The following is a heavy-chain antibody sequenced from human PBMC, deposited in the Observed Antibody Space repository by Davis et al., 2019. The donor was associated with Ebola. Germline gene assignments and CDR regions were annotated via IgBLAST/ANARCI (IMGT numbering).Heavy chain of an antibody. CDR2: IYNSGTT. CDR3: ARHVDTTLADAFDI. Sequence: SETPSLTCTVSGGSTSNYFWSWIRQTPGKGLEWIGYIYNSGTTSYNPSLKSRVTMSIDTSKNQFSLKVSSVTAADTAVYFCARHVDTTLADAFDIWGQGTKVTVSS. J-gene: IGHJ3*02. D-gene: IGHD5-18*01. CDR1: GGSTSNYF. V-gene: IGHV4-59*08.